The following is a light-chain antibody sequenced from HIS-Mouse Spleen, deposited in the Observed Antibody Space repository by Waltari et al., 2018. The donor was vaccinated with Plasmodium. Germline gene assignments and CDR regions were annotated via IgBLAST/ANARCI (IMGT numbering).Light chain of an antibody. CDR2: GAS. J-gene: IGKJ3*01. CDR3: QQYNNWSFT. V-gene: IGKV3-15*01. CDR1: RRVSSN. Sequence: PATLSVSPGERATLSCRASRRVSSNLAWYQQKPGQAPRLLIYGASTRATGIPARFSGSGSGTEFTLTISSLQSEDFAVYYCQQYNNWSFTFGPGTKVDIK.